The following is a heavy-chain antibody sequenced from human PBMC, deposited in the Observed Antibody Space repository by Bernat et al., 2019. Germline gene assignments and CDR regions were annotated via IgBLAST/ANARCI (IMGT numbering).Heavy chain of an antibody. J-gene: IGHJ3*02. CDR3: ARSGGGTVTNAFDI. V-gene: IGHV3-11*05. CDR1: RFTFSDSY. CDR2: ISSSSYT. D-gene: IGHD4-17*01. Sequence: QVQLEESGGGLVKPGGSLRLSCAASRFTFSDSYMSWIRQAPGKGLEWVAYISSSSYTNYADSVKGRFTISRDNAKNSLYLQMNSLRAEDTAVYYCARSGGGTVTNAFDIWGQGTMVTVSS.